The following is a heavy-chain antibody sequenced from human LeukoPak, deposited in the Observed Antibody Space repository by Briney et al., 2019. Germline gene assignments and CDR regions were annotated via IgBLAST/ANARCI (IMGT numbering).Heavy chain of an antibody. J-gene: IGHJ6*03. V-gene: IGHV1-69*06. CDR2: IIPIFGTA. D-gene: IGHD3-22*01. Sequence: SVKVSCKASGGTFSSYAISWVRQAPGQGLEWMGGIIPIFGTANYAQKFQGRVTITADKSTSTAYMELSSLRSEDTAVYYCATAKYYYDSSGYYYYYMDVWGKGTTVTISS. CDR3: ATAKYYYDSSGYYYYYMDV. CDR1: GGTFSSYA.